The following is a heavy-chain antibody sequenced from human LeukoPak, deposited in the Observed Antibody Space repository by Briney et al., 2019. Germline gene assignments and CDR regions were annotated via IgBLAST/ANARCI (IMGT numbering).Heavy chain of an antibody. V-gene: IGHV1-2*02. CDR3: ARDLDPDCSGGSCYLYYYYGMDV. Sequence: ASVKVSCKASGYTFTGYYMHWVRQAPGQGLEWMGWINPNSGGTNYAQKFQGSVTMTRDTSISTAYMELSRLRSDDTAVYYCARDLDPDCSGGSCYLYYYYGMDVWGQGTTVTVSS. CDR2: INPNSGGT. CDR1: GYTFTGYY. J-gene: IGHJ6*02. D-gene: IGHD2-15*01.